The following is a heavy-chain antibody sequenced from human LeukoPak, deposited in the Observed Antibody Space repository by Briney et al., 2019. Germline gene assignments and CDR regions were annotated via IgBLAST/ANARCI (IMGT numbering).Heavy chain of an antibody. CDR1: GGPISSGGYY. Sequence: SETLSLTCTVSGGPISSGGYYWSWIRQPPGKGLEWIGYIYYSGSTYYNPSLKSRVTISVDTSKNQFSLKLSSVTAADTAVYYCARFNEETTVVTSAWFDPWGQGTLVTVSS. CDR2: IYYSGST. J-gene: IGHJ5*02. V-gene: IGHV4-30-4*08. D-gene: IGHD4-23*01. CDR3: ARFNEETTVVTSAWFDP.